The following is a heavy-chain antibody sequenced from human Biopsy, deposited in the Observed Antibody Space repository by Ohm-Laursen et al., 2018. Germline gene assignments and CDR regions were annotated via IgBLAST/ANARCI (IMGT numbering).Heavy chain of an antibody. CDR3: ARGMRSSGWPYFDS. J-gene: IGHJ4*02. V-gene: IGHV4-59*01. D-gene: IGHD6-19*01. CDR1: GDSISTYY. CDR2: VYDSEST. Sequence: TLTLTCAVSGDSISTYYWSWIRQPPGKGLEWIGYVYDSESTDYNPSLQSRVTISVDTSKNQFSLKLSSVTAADTAIYYCARGMRSSGWPYFDSWGQGTLVTVSS.